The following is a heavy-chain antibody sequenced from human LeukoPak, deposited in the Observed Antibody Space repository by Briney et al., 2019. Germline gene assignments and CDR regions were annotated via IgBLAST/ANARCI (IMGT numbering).Heavy chain of an antibody. J-gene: IGHJ4*02. D-gene: IGHD1-14*01. V-gene: IGHV4-34*01. CDR1: GGSFSGYY. CDR3: ATRTGTRTTGAIDY. Sequence: KPSETLSLTCAVYGGSFSGYYWSWIRQPPGKGLEWIGEINHSGSTNYNPSLKSRVTILVDTSKNQFSLKLSSVTAADTAVYYCATRTGTRTTGAIDYWGQGTLVTVSS. CDR2: INHSGST.